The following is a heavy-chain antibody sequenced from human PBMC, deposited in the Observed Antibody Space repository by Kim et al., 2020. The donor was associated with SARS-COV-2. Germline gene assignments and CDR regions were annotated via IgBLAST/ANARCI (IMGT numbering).Heavy chain of an antibody. D-gene: IGHD2-21*02. Sequence: SETLSLTCAVSGGSISSSNWWSWVRQPPGKGLEWIGEIYHSGSTNYNPSLMSRVTISVDKSKNQFSLKLSSVTAADTAVYYCARLTSTSSYYYGMDVWGQGTTVTVSS. CDR1: GGSISSSNW. CDR2: IYHSGST. V-gene: IGHV4-4*02. J-gene: IGHJ6*02. CDR3: ARLTSTSSYYYGMDV.